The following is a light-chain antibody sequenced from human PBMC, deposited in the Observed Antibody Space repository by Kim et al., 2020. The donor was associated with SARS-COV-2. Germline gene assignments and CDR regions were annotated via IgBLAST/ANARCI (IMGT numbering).Light chain of an antibody. CDR3: QAWDSSTEV. Sequence: SYELTQPPSVSVSPGQTASITCSGHKMGDKHAYWYQQKPGQSPVLVIYQDIKRPSGIPERFSGSNSGNTVTLTISGTQSMDEADYYCQAWDSSTEVFGGG. CDR2: QDI. J-gene: IGLJ3*02. CDR1: KMGDKH. V-gene: IGLV3-1*01.